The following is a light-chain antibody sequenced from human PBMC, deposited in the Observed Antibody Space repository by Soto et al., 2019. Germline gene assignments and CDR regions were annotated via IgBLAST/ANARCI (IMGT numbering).Light chain of an antibody. J-gene: IGLJ1*01. Sequence: QSALTQPASVSGSPGQSITISCTGTSSDVGGYNYVSWYQQHPGKAPKLMIYEVSNRPSGVSNRFSGSKSGNTASLTISGLQTSDEADYYCSSYTSGSTLVFGTGTKLTV. CDR2: EVS. CDR3: SSYTSGSTLV. V-gene: IGLV2-14*01. CDR1: SSDVGGYNY.